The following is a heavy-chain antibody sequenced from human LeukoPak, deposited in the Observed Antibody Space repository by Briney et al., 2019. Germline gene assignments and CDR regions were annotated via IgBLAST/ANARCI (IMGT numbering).Heavy chain of an antibody. CDR1: GYTFTGYH. CDR3: AREGAAAGTSLYYMDG. D-gene: IGHD6-13*01. J-gene: IGHJ6*03. CDR2: INPNSGGT. V-gene: IGHV1-2*02. Sequence: GASVKVSCKASGYTFTGYHMHWVRPAPGQGLEWMGWINPNSGGTNYAQKFQGRVTMTRDTSISTAYMELSRLRSDDTAVYYCAREGAAAGTSLYYMDGWGKGTTVTVSS.